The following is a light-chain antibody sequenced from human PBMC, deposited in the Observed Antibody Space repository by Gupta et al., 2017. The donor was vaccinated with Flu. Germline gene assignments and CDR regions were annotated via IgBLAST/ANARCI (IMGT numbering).Light chain of an antibody. CDR1: NSKIRINY. J-gene: IGLJ2*01. Sequence: NSKIRINYDYWYQQLPGAAPKLIIDKSNQRTSGVPDRFSGSKSDTSASLAISGLRSEDEAEYYCATWDDSLRAVVFGGGTKLTVL. V-gene: IGLV1-47*01. CDR3: ATWDDSLRAVV. CDR2: KSN.